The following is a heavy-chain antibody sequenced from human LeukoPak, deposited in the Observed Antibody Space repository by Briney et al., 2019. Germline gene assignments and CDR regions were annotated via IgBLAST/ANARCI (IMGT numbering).Heavy chain of an antibody. CDR3: ARLGVTMPTPTYNWFDP. D-gene: IGHD4/OR15-4a*01. J-gene: IGHJ5*02. V-gene: IGHV5-51*01. CDR1: GYSFTSYW. Sequence: GESLKISCKGSGYSFTSYWIGWVRQMPGKGLEWMGIIYPGDSDTRYRPSFQGQVTISADKSISTAYLQWSSLKASDTAMYYCARLGVTMPTPTYNWFDPWGQGTLVTVSS. CDR2: IYPGDSDT.